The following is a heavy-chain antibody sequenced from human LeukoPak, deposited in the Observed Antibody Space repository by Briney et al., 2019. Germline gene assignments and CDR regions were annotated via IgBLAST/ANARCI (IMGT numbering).Heavy chain of an antibody. J-gene: IGHJ4*02. V-gene: IGHV4-39*01. CDR1: GGSISSSSYY. CDR3: ARRSTRFFDY. D-gene: IGHD1-26*01. CDR2: IYYSGST. Sequence: SETLSPTCTVSGGSISSSSYYWGWIRQPPGKGLEWIGSIYYSGSTYYNPSLKSRVTISVDTSKIQFSLKLSSVTAADTAVYYCARRSTRFFDYWGQGTLVTVSS.